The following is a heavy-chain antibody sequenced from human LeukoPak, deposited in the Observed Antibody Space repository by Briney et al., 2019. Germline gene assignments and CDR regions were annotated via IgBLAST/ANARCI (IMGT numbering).Heavy chain of an antibody. Sequence: ASVKVSCKASGYTFTSYGISWVRQAPGQGLEWMGGIIPIFGTANYAQKFQGRVTITTDESTSTAYMELSSLRSEDTAVYYCARDRCSSTSCYYWFDPWGQGTLVTVSS. CDR2: IIPIFGTA. V-gene: IGHV1-69*05. J-gene: IGHJ5*02. CDR3: ARDRCSSTSCYYWFDP. CDR1: GYTFTSYG. D-gene: IGHD2-2*01.